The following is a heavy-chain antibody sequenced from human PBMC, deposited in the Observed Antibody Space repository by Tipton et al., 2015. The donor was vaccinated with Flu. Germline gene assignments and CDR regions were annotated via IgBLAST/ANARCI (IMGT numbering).Heavy chain of an antibody. CDR2: INHSGSI. J-gene: IGHJ4*02. D-gene: IGHD3-10*01. CDR1: GGSFSGYY. Sequence: LRLSCAVYGGSFSGYYWSWIRQPPGKGLEWIGEINHSGSINYNPSLKSRVTILVDTSKNQFSLTLRSVTAADTAVYYCARGLYGSGSYERRYFDSWGQGTLVTVSS. CDR3: ARGLYGSGSYERRYFDS. V-gene: IGHV4-34*01.